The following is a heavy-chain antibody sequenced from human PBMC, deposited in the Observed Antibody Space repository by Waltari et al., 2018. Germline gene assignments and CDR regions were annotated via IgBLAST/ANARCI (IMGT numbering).Heavy chain of an antibody. D-gene: IGHD3-3*01. J-gene: IGHJ4*02. V-gene: IGHV3-30-3*01. Sequence: QVQLVESGGGVVQPGRSLRLSCAASGFTFSRYAMHWVRQAPGKGLEWVAVISYDGSNKYYADSVKGRFTISRDNAKNTLYLQMNSLRAEDTAVYYCARDPLGGAGVDFWEGYFDYWGQGTLVTVSS. CDR3: ARDPLGGAGVDFWEGYFDY. CDR2: ISYDGSNK. CDR1: GFTFSRYA.